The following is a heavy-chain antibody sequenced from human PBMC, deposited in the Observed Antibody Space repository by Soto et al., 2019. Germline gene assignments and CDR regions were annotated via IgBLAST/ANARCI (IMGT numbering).Heavy chain of an antibody. CDR3: AKRRGQQLEKWQFDV. Sequence: EAQLLQSGGGLVQPGGSLRLSCAASGFAFKDVAMGWVRQAPGKGLEWVSDISSNGGGTFYADSVKGRFTISRDNMNNTVHLQMNRLRDEDTGTYYCAKRRGQQLEKWQFDVWGRGSLVRVAS. CDR1: GFAFKDVA. CDR2: ISSNGGGT. V-gene: IGHV3-23*01. J-gene: IGHJ2*01. D-gene: IGHD6-13*01.